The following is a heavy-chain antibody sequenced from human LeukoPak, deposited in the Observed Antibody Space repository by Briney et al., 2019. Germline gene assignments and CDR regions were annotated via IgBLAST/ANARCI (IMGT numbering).Heavy chain of an antibody. D-gene: IGHD2-21*02. CDR2: IYYSGST. Sequence: PSETLSHTCTVSGGSISSSSYYWGWFRQPPGKGLEWIGNIYYSGSTYYNPSLKSRVTISVDTSKNQFSLKLTSVTAADTAVYYCARNPSLHIVVVTAIDYWGQGTLVTVSS. V-gene: IGHV4-39*01. CDR3: ARNPSLHIVVVTAIDY. J-gene: IGHJ4*02. CDR1: GGSISSSSYY.